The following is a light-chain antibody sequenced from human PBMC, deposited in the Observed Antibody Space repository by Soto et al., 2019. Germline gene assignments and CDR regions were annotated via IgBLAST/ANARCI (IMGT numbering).Light chain of an antibody. CDR3: QQYGYSPIT. Sequence: ETVFTQSPGTVSLSPGERATRSCRASQSVTNNYLAWFQQKPGQAPRLLMYGASSRATGIPDRFSGSGSGTDFTLTITRLEPEDFAVYYCQQYGYSPITFGQGTRLEIK. CDR1: QSVTNNY. V-gene: IGKV3-20*01. J-gene: IGKJ5*01. CDR2: GAS.